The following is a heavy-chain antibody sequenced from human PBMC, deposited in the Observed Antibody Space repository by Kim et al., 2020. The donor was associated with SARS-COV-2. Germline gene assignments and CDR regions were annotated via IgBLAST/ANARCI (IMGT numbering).Heavy chain of an antibody. J-gene: IGHJ6*02. CDR2: IYSGGST. V-gene: IGHV3-53*01. CDR3: ASSSAPDSSSWQIYYYYNMDV. Sequence: GGSLRLSCAASGFTVSSNYMSWVRQAPGKGLEWVSVIYSGGSTYYADSVKGRFTISRDNSKNTQYLQMNSLRAEDTAVYYCASSSAPDSSSWQIYYYYNMDVWGQGPTVTVSS. CDR1: GFTVSSNY. D-gene: IGHD6-13*01.